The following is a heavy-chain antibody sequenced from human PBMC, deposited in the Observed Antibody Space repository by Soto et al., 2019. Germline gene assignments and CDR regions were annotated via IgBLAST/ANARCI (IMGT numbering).Heavy chain of an antibody. CDR2: IYYSGST. V-gene: IGHV4-39*01. Sequence: SETLSLTCTVSGGSISSSSYYWGWIRQPPGKGLEWIGSIYYSGSTYYNPSLKSRVTISVDTSKNQFSLKLSSVTAADTAVYYCATTGYSSSWGVSYYYYYYMDVWGKGTTVTVSS. CDR1: GGSISSSSYY. CDR3: ATTGYSSSWGVSYYYYYYMDV. D-gene: IGHD6-6*01. J-gene: IGHJ6*03.